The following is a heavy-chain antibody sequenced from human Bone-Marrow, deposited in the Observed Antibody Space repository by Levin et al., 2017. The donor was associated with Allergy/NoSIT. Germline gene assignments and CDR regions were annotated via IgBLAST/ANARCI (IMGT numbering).Heavy chain of an antibody. J-gene: IGHJ5*02. V-gene: IGHV4-59*08. D-gene: IGHD3-16*01. CDR1: GGSVSPYY. CDR3: ARHQGNSYGYWFDP. Sequence: SETLSLTCSVSGGSVSPYYWSWVRLPPGKGLEWIGYISYSGTTNYNASLESRLTLSVDTSKNQLLLQLRSVTAADTAFYFCARHQGNSYGYWFDPWGQGTLVTVSS. CDR2: ISYSGTT.